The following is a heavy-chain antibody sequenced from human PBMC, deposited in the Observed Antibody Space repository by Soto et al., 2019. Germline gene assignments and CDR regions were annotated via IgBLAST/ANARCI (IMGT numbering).Heavy chain of an antibody. J-gene: IGHJ4*02. CDR2: ISGSGGST. CDR1: GFTFSSYA. V-gene: IGHV3-23*01. CDR3: ATMYYYDSSGYKAHSFGN. Sequence: GGSLRLSCAASGFTFSSYAMSWVRQAPGKGLEWVSAISGSGGSTYYADSVKGRFTISRDNSKNTLYLQMNSLRAEDTAVYYFATMYYYDSSGYKAHSFGNCGQRTLVTVSS. D-gene: IGHD3-22*01.